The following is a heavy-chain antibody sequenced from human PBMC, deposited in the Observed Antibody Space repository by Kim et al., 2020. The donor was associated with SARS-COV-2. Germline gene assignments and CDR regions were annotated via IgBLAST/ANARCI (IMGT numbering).Heavy chain of an antibody. Sequence: SETLSLTCTVSGGSISSGGYYWSWIRQHPGKGLEWIGYIYYSGSTYYNPSLKSRVTISVDTSKNQFSLKLSSVTAADTAVYYCARGRFGRFGELPFDYWGQGTLVTVSS. CDR3: ARGRFGRFGELPFDY. J-gene: IGHJ4*02. D-gene: IGHD3-10*01. CDR2: IYYSGST. CDR1: GGSISSGGYY. V-gene: IGHV4-31*03.